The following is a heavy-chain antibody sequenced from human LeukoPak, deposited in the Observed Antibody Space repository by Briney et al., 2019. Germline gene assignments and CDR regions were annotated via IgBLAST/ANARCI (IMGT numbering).Heavy chain of an antibody. CDR1: GFIFSSYG. J-gene: IGHJ4*02. CDR3: ARRAGAYSHPYDY. V-gene: IGHV3-23*01. D-gene: IGHD4/OR15-4a*01. Sequence: GGSLRLSCAASGFIFSSYGMNWVRRAPGKGLEWVSAISGSGGSTYYADSVKGRFTISRDNSKNTLYLQMNSLRAEDTAVYYCARRAGAYSHPYDYWGQGTLVTVSS. CDR2: ISGSGGST.